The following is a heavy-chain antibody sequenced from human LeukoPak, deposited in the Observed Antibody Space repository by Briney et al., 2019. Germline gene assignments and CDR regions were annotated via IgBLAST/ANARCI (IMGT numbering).Heavy chain of an antibody. V-gene: IGHV3-30*18. CDR1: GFTFSSYA. D-gene: IGHD6-6*01. CDR3: AKGQLVDYGMDV. CDR2: MSYDGGHK. J-gene: IGHJ6*02. Sequence: GRSLRLSCAASGFTFSSYAMHWVRQAPGKGLEWVAVMSYDGGHKYYADSVKGRFTISRDNSKNTLYLEMNSLRAEDTALYYCAKGQLVDYGMDVWGQGTTVTVSS.